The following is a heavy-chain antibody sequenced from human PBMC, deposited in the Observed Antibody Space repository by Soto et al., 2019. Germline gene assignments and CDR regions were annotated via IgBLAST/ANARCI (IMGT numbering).Heavy chain of an antibody. CDR2: INPSGGST. Sequence: QVQLVQSGAEVKKPGASVKVSCKASGYTFTSYYMHWVRQAPGQGLEWMGIINPSGGSTSYAQKFQGRVTMTRDTSTSTVYLELSSLRSEDTAVYYCARSLAELERQWGPFDYWGQGTLVTVSS. V-gene: IGHV1-46*01. D-gene: IGHD1-1*01. CDR3: ARSLAELERQWGPFDY. J-gene: IGHJ4*02. CDR1: GYTFTSYY.